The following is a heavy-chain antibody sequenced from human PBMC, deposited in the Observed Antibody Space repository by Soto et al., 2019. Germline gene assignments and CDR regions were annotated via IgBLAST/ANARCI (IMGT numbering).Heavy chain of an antibody. CDR3: ARRDYIAAINRGFYYYYGIDV. V-gene: IGHV1-69*13. CDR2: IIPIFGTA. CDR1: GGTFSSYA. D-gene: IGHD6-13*01. J-gene: IGHJ6*02. Sequence: ASVKVSCKASGGTFSSYAISWVRQAPGQGLEWMGGIIPIFGTANYAQKFQGRVTITADESTSTAYMELSSLRSEDTAVYYCARRDYIAAINRGFYYYYGIDVWGQGTTVTVSS.